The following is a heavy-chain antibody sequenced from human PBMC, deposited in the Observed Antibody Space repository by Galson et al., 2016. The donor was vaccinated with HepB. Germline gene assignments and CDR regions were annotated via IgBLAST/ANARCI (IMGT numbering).Heavy chain of an antibody. V-gene: IGHV4-61*02. D-gene: IGHD1-26*01. Sequence: TLSLTCTVSGDSISSTSYYWSWIRQPAGKGLEWIGRMSTSGTTNYNPSLKSRVIISVDTSKNQFSLNLNSVTAAATAVYYCARDPPGIGNYFDYWGQGTLVSVSS. CDR2: MSTSGTT. CDR1: GDSISSTSYY. J-gene: IGHJ4*02. CDR3: ARDPPGIGNYFDY.